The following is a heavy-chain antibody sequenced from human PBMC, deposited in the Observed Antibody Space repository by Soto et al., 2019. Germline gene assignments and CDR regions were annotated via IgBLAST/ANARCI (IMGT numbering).Heavy chain of an antibody. V-gene: IGHV4-59*08. J-gene: IGHJ5*02. CDR1: GGSISRYH. CDR3: ARLLWSRGDWFDP. D-gene: IGHD3-10*01. Sequence: SETLSLTCTVSGGSISRYHWSCILQPPGKGLEWIAYIYYSGSTNYNPSLKSRVTISVDTSKNQFSLKLSSVTAADTAVYYCARLLWSRGDWFDPWGQGTLVTVS. CDR2: IYYSGST.